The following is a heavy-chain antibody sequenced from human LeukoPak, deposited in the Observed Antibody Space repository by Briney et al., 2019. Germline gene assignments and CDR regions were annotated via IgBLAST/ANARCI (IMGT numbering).Heavy chain of an antibody. CDR3: ARDPYGSYYYGMDV. J-gene: IGHJ6*02. CDR2: IIPIFGTA. D-gene: IGHD3-10*01. CDR1: GGTFSSYA. V-gene: IGHV1-69*13. Sequence: ASVKVSCKASGGTFSSYAISWVRQAPGQGLEWMGGIIPIFGTANYAQKFQGRVTITADGSTSTAYMELSSLRSEDTAVYYCARDPYGSYYYGMDVWGQGTTVTVSS.